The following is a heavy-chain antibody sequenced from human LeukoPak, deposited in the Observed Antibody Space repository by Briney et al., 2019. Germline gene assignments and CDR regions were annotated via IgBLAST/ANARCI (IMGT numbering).Heavy chain of an antibody. CDR3: AREAPRDGYNSNFDY. Sequence: SETLSLTCTVSGGSISSSTYYWGWIRQPPGKGLEWIGSIYYSGNTYYNPSLKSRVTISVDTSKNQFSLKLSSVTAADTAVYYCAREAPRDGYNSNFDYWGQGTLVTVSS. CDR2: IYYSGNT. J-gene: IGHJ4*02. CDR1: GGSISSSTYY. D-gene: IGHD5-24*01. V-gene: IGHV4-39*07.